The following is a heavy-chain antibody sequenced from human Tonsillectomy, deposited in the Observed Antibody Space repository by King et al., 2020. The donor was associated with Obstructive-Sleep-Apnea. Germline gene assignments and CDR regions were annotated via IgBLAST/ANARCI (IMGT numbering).Heavy chain of an antibody. CDR2: ISSSSCNI. CDR3: ARARPRSKEYYFDY. Sequence: VQLVESGGGLVKPGGSLRLSCAASGFTFSSYSMNWVRQAPGKGLEWVSSISSSSCNIYYADSVKGRFTISRDNAKNSLYLQMNSLRAEDTAVYYCARARPRSKEYYFDYWGQGTLVTVSS. V-gene: IGHV3-21*01. CDR1: GFTFSSYS. D-gene: IGHD2/OR15-2a*01. J-gene: IGHJ4*02.